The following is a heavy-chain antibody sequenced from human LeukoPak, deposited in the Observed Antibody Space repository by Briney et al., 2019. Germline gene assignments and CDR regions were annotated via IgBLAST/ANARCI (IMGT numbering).Heavy chain of an antibody. V-gene: IGHV4-31*03. D-gene: IGHD6-19*01. J-gene: IGHJ4*02. CDR3: ARSTYSSGWYWDY. CDR2: IYYSGST. CDR1: GGSISSGGYY. Sequence: SQTLSLTCTVSGGSISSGGYYWSWIRQHPGKGLEWIGYIYYSGSTYYNPSLKSRVTISVDTSKNQFSLKLSSVTAADTAVYYCARSTYSSGWYWDYWGQGTLVTVSS.